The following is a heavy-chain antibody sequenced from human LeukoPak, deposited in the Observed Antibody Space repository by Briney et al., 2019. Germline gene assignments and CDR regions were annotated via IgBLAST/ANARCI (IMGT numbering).Heavy chain of an antibody. Sequence: SETLSLTCSVSGGSISSRSYYWGWVRQPPGKGLEWIGSIFNSGSTYYNPSLRSRVTISVYTSKNQFSLRLSSVTAADTAVYYCVRHYRLNTGFDYWGQGTLVTVSS. J-gene: IGHJ4*02. V-gene: IGHV4-39*01. D-gene: IGHD3-16*01. CDR1: GGSISSRSYY. CDR3: VRHYRLNTGFDY. CDR2: IFNSGST.